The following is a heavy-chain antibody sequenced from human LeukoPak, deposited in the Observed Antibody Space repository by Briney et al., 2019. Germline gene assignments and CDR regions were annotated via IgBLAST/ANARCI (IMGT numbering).Heavy chain of an antibody. CDR2: IKEDGSQT. J-gene: IGHJ4*02. D-gene: IGHD2-15*01. V-gene: IGHV3-7*01. CDR3: ARDVGWFHFDS. CDR1: GFRFGSFW. Sequence: GGSLRLSCAASGFRFGSFWMTWIRQAPGKGLEWVGHIKEDGSQTNYIDSVTGRFTISRDNAKDSLYLQMNSLRAEDTAVYFCARDVGWFHFDSWGQGILVTVSS.